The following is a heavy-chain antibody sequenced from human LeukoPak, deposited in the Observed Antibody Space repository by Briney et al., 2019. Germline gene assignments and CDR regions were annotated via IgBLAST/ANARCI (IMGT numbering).Heavy chain of an antibody. V-gene: IGHV3-21*01. J-gene: IGHJ4*02. D-gene: IGHD3-22*01. CDR3: ARLRRNSDRSGYYYYYDY. CDR2: ISVGSNYI. Sequence: GGSLRLSCAASGYTSSSYSINWGRQAPGKGLEWVSSISVGSNYIYYADSVRGRFSISRDDARNSLYLQMDSLRGDDTAVYYCARLRRNSDRSGYYYYYDYWGQGTLVTVSS. CDR1: GYTSSSYS.